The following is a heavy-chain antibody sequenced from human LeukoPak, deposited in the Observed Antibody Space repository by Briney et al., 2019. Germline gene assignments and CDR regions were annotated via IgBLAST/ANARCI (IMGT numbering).Heavy chain of an antibody. CDR3: ARLPRYCSGGSCYAIIDY. J-gene: IGHJ4*02. Sequence: SETLSLTCAVYGGSFSGYYWSWIRQPPGKGLEWIGEINHSGSTNYNPSLKSRVTISVDTSKNQFSLKLSSVTAADTAVYYCARLPRYCSGGSCYAIIDYWGQGTLVTVSS. V-gene: IGHV4-34*01. CDR2: INHSGST. D-gene: IGHD2-15*01. CDR1: GGSFSGYY.